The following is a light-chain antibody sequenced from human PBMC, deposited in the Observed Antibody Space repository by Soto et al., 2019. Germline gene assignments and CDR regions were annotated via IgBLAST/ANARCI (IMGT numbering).Light chain of an antibody. V-gene: IGKV1-39*01. CDR1: QSISTY. Sequence: DIHMTQSPSSLSGSLGDRITITFPASQSISTYVNWYQQKPGKAPNLLIYSASSLESGVPSRFSGSGSGTDFTLTIRSLQPEDFATYFCQQSYSRPRAFGQGTRWIS. CDR2: SAS. CDR3: QQSYSRPRA. J-gene: IGKJ1*01.